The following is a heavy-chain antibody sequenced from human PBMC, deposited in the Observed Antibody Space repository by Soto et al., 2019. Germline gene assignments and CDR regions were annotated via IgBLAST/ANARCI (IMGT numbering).Heavy chain of an antibody. Sequence: QVQLVQSGAEVKKPGSSVKVSCKASGGTFSSYAISWVRQAPGQGLEWMGGIIPIFGTANYAQTCQGRGTITADESTSTAYMELSSLRSEDTAVYYCGRSWYYYCGMDVWGQGTTVTVSS. CDR3: GRSWYYYCGMDV. V-gene: IGHV1-69*01. J-gene: IGHJ6*02. CDR2: IIPIFGTA. D-gene: IGHD6-13*01. CDR1: GGTFSSYA.